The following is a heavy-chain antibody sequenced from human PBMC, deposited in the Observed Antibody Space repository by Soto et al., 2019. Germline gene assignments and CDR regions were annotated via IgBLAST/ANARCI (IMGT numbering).Heavy chain of an antibody. CDR3: TRDNDRSGWSWYFDL. J-gene: IGHJ2*01. CDR1: GFTFSNAW. Sequence: EVQLVESGGGLVEPGESLRLSCAASGFTFSNAWMNWVRQAPGKGLEWVGRVKSKTDGGATEYAAPVKGRFTISRDDSKNMLSLQMNSLKTEDTAVYYCTRDNDRSGWSWYFDLWGRGTLVTVSS. D-gene: IGHD6-19*01. CDR2: VKSKTDGGAT. V-gene: IGHV3-15*07.